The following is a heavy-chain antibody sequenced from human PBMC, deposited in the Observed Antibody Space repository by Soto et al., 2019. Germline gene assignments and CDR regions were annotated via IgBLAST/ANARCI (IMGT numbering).Heavy chain of an antibody. V-gene: IGHV1-18*04. D-gene: IGHD3-16*02. J-gene: IGHJ4*02. CDR1: GYTFTSYG. CDR3: ARAPRGFRDSVWVSYRSKGPNYFDY. CDR2: ISAYNGNT. Sequence: ASVKGSCKASGYTFTSYGISWVRQAPGQGLEWMGWISAYNGNTNYAQKLQGRVTMTTDTSTSTAYMELRSLRSDDTAVYYCARAPRGFRDSVWVSYRSKGPNYFDYWGQGTLVPVSS.